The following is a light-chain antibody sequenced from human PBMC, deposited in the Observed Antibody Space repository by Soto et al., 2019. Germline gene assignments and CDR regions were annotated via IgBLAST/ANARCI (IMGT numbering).Light chain of an antibody. Sequence: EIQMTQSHSTLSASVGDRFTITCRASQSVSSWLAWFQQKPGKAPKLLIYKASNLQSGVSSRFSGGGSGTEFTLTISSLQPDDFATYYCQQYKTYWTFGPGTKVDIK. CDR2: KAS. V-gene: IGKV1-5*03. J-gene: IGKJ1*01. CDR3: QQYKTYWT. CDR1: QSVSSW.